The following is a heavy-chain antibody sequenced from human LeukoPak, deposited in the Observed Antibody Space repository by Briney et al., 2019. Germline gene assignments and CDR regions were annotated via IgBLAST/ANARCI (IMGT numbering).Heavy chain of an antibody. CDR1: GGSISSYS. V-gene: IGHV4-30-2*01. CDR2: IYHSGST. J-gene: IGHJ3*02. Sequence: SETLSLTCTVSGGSISSYSWSWIRQPPGKGLEWIGYIYHSGSTYYNPSLKSRVTISVDRSKNQFSLKLSSVTAADTAVYYCARTSIAARRANAFDIWGQGTMVTVSS. D-gene: IGHD6-6*01. CDR3: ARTSIAARRANAFDI.